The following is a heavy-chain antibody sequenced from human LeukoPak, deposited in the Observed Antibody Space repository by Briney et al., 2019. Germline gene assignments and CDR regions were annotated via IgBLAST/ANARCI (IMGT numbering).Heavy chain of an antibody. CDR1: GVTFSSYG. V-gene: IGHV3-30*18. CDR3: AKELAAAGLY. J-gene: IGHJ4*02. CDR2: TSYDGSNK. Sequence: GGSLRLSCAASGVTFSSYGMHWVRQAPGKGLEWVAVTSYDGSNKYYADSVKGRFTISRDNSKNTLYLQMNSLRAEDTAVYYCAKELAAAGLYWGQGTLVTVSS. D-gene: IGHD6-13*01.